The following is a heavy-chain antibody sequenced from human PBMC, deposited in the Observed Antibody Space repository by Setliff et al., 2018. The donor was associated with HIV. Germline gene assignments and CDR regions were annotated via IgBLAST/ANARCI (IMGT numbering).Heavy chain of an antibody. CDR3: ARGARLLAGYSDRWDYYYMAV. CDR1: GGSISSGYYY. J-gene: IGHJ6*03. CDR2: IYYSGSS. Sequence: SETLSLTCSVSGGSISSGYYYWSWIRQHPGKGLEWIGYIYYSGSSYYNPSLKSRVTISVDTSKNRFSLTLRSVTAADTAVYYCARGARLLAGYSDRWDYYYMAVWGKGTTVTVSS. D-gene: IGHD6-13*01. V-gene: IGHV4-31*03.